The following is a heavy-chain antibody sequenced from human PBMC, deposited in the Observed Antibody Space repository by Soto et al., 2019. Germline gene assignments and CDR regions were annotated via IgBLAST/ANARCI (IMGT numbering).Heavy chain of an antibody. CDR2: ISGTGDTK. Sequence: PGGSLRLSCAASGFFFSDYYLSWIRQAPGKGLECVAYISGTGDTKYYADSVQGRFTISRDNPENSLFLQMNSLRAEDAAVYYCAIGGGQIYYKGLDVWGQGTTVTVSS. CDR3: AIGGGQIYYKGLDV. D-gene: IGHD3-10*01. V-gene: IGHV3-11*01. J-gene: IGHJ6*02. CDR1: GFFFSDYY.